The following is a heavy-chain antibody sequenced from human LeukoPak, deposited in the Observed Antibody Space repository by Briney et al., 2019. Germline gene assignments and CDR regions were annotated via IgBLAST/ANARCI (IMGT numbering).Heavy chain of an antibody. J-gene: IGHJ4*02. D-gene: IGHD6-13*01. CDR1: GGTFSSYA. CDR3: ALTQRYSSSWYYFDY. CDR2: IIPIFGTA. V-gene: IGHV1-69*13. Sequence: GASVKVSCKASGGTFSSYAISWVRQAPGQGLEWMGGIIPIFGTANYAQKFQGRVTITADESTSTAYMELSSLRSEDTAVYYCALTQRYSSSWYYFDYWGQGTLVTVSS.